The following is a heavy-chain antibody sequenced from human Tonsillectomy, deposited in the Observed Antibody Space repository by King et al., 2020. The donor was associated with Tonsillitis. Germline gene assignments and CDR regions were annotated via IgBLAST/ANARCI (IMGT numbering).Heavy chain of an antibody. J-gene: IGHJ5*02. D-gene: IGHD6-19*01. Sequence: QLQESGPGLVKPSETLSLTCSVSGASISDYYWSWIRQPPGKGPEWIGYVYYSGSTNYNPSLKSRVTMSIDTSKNQFSLKLTSVTAPDTAVYYCASRRGYTSGWYWFDPWGQGTLVTVSS. CDR1: GASISDYY. CDR2: VYYSGST. V-gene: IGHV4-59*03. CDR3: ASRRGYTSGWYWFDP.